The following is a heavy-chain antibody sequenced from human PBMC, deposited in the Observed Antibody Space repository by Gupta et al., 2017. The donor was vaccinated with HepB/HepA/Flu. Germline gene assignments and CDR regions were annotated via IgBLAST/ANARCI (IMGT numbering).Heavy chain of an antibody. CDR2: IRSKANSYAT. CDR3: TTHKYWGPGGFDY. D-gene: IGHD7-27*01. V-gene: IGHV3-73*02. J-gene: IGHJ4*02. Sequence: EVQLVESGGGLVQPGGSLKLSCAASGFTFSGSAMHWVRQASGKGLEWVGRIRSKANSYATAYAASVKGRFTISRDDSKNTAYLQMNSLKTEDTAVYYCTTHKYWGPGGFDYWGQGTLVTVSS. CDR1: GFTFSGSA.